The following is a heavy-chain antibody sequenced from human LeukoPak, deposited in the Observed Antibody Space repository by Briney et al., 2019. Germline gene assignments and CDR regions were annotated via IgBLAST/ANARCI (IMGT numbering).Heavy chain of an antibody. V-gene: IGHV4-34*01. CDR2: VNYRGSP. Sequence: PSETLSLTCDVPGGSFSGYLWSWIRQSPGKGLEWIGEVNYRGSPNYNPSLESRVTISVDTSKNQFSLKLSSVTAADTAVYYCAKTPYYYDSSGYYFRYFDYWGQGTLVTVSS. J-gene: IGHJ4*02. D-gene: IGHD3-22*01. CDR1: GGSFSGYL. CDR3: AKTPYYYDSSGYYFRYFDY.